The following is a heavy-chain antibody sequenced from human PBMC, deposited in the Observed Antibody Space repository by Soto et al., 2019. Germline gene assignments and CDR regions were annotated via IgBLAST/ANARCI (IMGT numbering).Heavy chain of an antibody. CDR2: ISGASGTI. V-gene: IGHV3-48*04. CDR1: GFTFRNYN. CDR3: ARDIIWGGYYWSVKPSYYYYGMDV. D-gene: IGHD3-22*01. J-gene: IGHJ6*02. Sequence: PGGSLRLSCADSGFTFRNYNMNWVRQAPGKGLEWLSYISGASGTIYYADSMQGRFTISRDNAKNSLYLQMNSLRAEDTAVYYCARDIIWGGYYWSVKPSYYYYGMDVWGQGTTVTVSS.